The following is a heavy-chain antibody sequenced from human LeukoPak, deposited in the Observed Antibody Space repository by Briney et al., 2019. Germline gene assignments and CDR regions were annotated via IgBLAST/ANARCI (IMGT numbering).Heavy chain of an antibody. Sequence: SETLSLTCTVSGGSISSGSYYWSWIRQPPGKGLEWIGEINHSGSTNYNPSLKSRVTISVDTSKNQFSLKLSSVTAADTAVYYCARHVIRGYSYAKAGYFDYWGQGTLVTVSS. J-gene: IGHJ4*02. CDR2: INHSGST. V-gene: IGHV4-39*01. CDR1: GGSISSGSYY. D-gene: IGHD5-18*01. CDR3: ARHVIRGYSYAKAGYFDY.